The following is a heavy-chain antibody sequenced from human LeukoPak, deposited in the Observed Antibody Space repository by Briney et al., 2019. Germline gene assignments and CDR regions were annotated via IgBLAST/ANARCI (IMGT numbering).Heavy chain of an antibody. CDR1: GGSFSGYY. CDR3: ARGLNRFDY. Sequence: PSETLSLTCAVYGGSFSGYYWSWIRQPPGKGLEWIGEINHSGSTNYNPTLKSRVTISVDTSKNQFSLKLSSVTAADTAVYYCARGLNRFDYWGQGTLVTVSS. CDR2: INHSGST. D-gene: IGHD1-14*01. V-gene: IGHV4-34*01. J-gene: IGHJ4*02.